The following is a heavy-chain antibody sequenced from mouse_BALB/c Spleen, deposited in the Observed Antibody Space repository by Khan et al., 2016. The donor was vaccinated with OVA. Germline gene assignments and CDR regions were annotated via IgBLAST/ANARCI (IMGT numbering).Heavy chain of an antibody. Sequence: QIQLVQSGPDLKKPGETVKISCKASGYTFTDYVMNWVKQAPGKGLKWMGWINTYTGEPTYADDFKGRFAFSLETSASTAYLQINSLKNGDTATYFCARFHGGYWGQGTTLTVSS. V-gene: IGHV9-3-1*01. CDR3: ARFHGGY. J-gene: IGHJ2*01. CDR1: GYTFTDYV. CDR2: INTYTGEP.